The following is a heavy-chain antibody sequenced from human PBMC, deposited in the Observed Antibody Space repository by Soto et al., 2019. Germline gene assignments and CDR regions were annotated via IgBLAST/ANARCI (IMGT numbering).Heavy chain of an antibody. CDR2: IWYDGSNK. CDR1: GFTFSSYG. J-gene: IGHJ6*02. D-gene: IGHD3-3*01. V-gene: IGHV3-33*01. CDR3: ARDYVITIFGVVIPGYGMDV. Sequence: RGSLRLSCAASGFTFSSYGMHWVRQAPGKGLEWVAVIWYDGSNKYYADSVKGRFTISRDNSKNTLYLQMNSLRAEDTAVYYCARDYVITIFGVVIPGYGMDVWGQGTTVTVSS.